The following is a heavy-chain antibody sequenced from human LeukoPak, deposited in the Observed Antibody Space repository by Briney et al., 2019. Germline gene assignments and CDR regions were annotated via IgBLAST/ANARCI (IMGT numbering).Heavy chain of an antibody. J-gene: IGHJ4*02. CDR1: GDSISSHY. CDR3: AREYCTTTCYFDY. Sequence: SETLSLTCTVSGDSISSHYWRWIRQSPGKGLEGIVYVHYSGGATYNPSLKSRVTISVATSKTQFSLKLSSVTAADTAVYYCAREYCTTTCYFDYWGQGMLVAVSS. V-gene: IGHV4-59*11. D-gene: IGHD2-8*01. CDR2: VHYSGGA.